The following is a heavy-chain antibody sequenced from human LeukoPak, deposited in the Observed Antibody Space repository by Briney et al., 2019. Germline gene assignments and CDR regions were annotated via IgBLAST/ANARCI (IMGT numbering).Heavy chain of an antibody. CDR1: GFTFSSYG. CDR3: AKDRFTDVDKGPFDY. J-gene: IGHJ4*02. Sequence: GRSLRLSCAASGFTFSSYGMHWVRQAPGKGLEWVAVISYDGSNKYYADFVKGRFTISRDNSKNTLYLQMNSLRAEDTAVYYCAKDRFTDVDKGPFDYWGQGTLVTVSS. CDR2: ISYDGSNK. D-gene: IGHD5-12*01. V-gene: IGHV3-30*18.